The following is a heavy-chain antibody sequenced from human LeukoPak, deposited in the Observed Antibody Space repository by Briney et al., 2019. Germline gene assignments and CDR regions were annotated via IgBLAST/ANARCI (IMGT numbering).Heavy chain of an antibody. CDR2: IWYDGSNK. Sequence: GGSLRLSCAASGFTFSSYGMHWVRQAPGKGLEWVAVIWYDGSNKYYADSVKGRFTISRDNSKNTLYLQMNSLRAEGTAVYYCARDMADYTFDYWGQGTLVTVSS. CDR1: GFTFSSYG. J-gene: IGHJ4*02. V-gene: IGHV3-33*01. D-gene: IGHD5-12*01. CDR3: ARDMADYTFDY.